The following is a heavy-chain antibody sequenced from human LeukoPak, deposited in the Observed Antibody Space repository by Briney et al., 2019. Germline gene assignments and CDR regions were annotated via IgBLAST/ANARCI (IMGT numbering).Heavy chain of an antibody. D-gene: IGHD5-18*01. CDR2: INPNSGGT. CDR1: GYTFTGYY. J-gene: IGHJ5*02. Sequence: ASEKVSCKASGYTFTGYYMHWVRQAPGQGLEWMGWINPNSGGTNYAQKFQGRVTMTRDTSISTAYMELSRLRSDDTAVYYCARGGYSYGYPKNLKEERFDPWGQGTLVTVSS. V-gene: IGHV1-2*02. CDR3: ARGGYSYGYPKNLKEERFDP.